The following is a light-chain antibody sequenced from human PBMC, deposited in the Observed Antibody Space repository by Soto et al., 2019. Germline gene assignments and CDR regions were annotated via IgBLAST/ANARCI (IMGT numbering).Light chain of an antibody. Sequence: DIQMTQSPSSLSASVGDRVTITCRASQTMNNYLNWYQQKPGKAPKLLIYAASSFQSGVPSRFSRSGFGTDFTLTITSLQPEDFATYYWQQTNSTPWTFGQGTRVEIK. J-gene: IGKJ1*01. CDR2: AAS. V-gene: IGKV1-39*01. CDR1: QTMNNY. CDR3: QQTNSTPWT.